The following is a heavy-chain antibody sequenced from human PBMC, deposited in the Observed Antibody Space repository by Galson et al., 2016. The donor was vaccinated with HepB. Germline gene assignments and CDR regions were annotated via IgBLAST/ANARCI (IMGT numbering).Heavy chain of an antibody. V-gene: IGHV3-30*18. Sequence: SLRLSCAGSGFTVSNYGMHWVRQAPGKGLQWVAVISYDGSNKYYADSVKGRFTISRDNSKNTLYLQMNSLRAEDTAVYYCAKDRSYYGSWRNIRLDYWGQGALVTVSS. J-gene: IGHJ4*02. CDR1: GFTVSNYG. CDR2: ISYDGSNK. CDR3: AKDRSYYGSWRNIRLDY. D-gene: IGHD3-10*01.